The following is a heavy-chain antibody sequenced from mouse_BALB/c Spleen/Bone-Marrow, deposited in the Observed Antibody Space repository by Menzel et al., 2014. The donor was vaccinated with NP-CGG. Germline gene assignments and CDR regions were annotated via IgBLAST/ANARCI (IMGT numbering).Heavy chain of an antibody. CDR2: IYPGDGDT. CDR3: ARWITTVVAPYVMDY. CDR1: GYAFSSYW. D-gene: IGHD1-1*01. V-gene: IGHV1-80*01. J-gene: IGHJ4*01. Sequence: VKLLESGAELVRPGSSVKISCKASGYAFSSYWMNWVKQRPGQGLEWIGQIYPGDGDTNYNGKFKGKATLTADKSSSTAYMQLSSLTSEDSAAYFCARWITTVVAPYVMDYWGQGTSVTVSS.